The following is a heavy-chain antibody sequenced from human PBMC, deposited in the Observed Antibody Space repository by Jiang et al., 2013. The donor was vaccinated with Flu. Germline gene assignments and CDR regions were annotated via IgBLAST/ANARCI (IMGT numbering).Heavy chain of an antibody. CDR3: ASSKWLVFSHRSDYFDY. CDR2: TYYRSKWYN. D-gene: IGHD6-19*01. CDR1: A. Sequence: AWNWIRQSPSRGLEWLGRTYYRSKWYNDYAVSVKSRITINPDTSKNQFSLQLNSVTPEDTAVYYCASSKWLVFSHRSDYFDYWGQGTLVTVSS. J-gene: IGHJ4*02. V-gene: IGHV6-1*01.